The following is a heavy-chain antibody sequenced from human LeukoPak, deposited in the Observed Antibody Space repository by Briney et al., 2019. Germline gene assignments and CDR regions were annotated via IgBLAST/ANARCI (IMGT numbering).Heavy chain of an antibody. D-gene: IGHD2-2*02. CDR2: ISAYNGNT. V-gene: IGHV1-18*01. CDR1: GYTFTSYG. CDR3: ARRADIVVVPAAIFYHYYYMDV. Sequence: ASVKVSCKASGYTFTSYGISWVRQAPGQGLEWMGWISAYNGNTNYAQKLQGRVTMTTDTSTSTAYMELRSLRSDDTAVYYCARRADIVVVPAAIFYHYYYMDVWGKGTTVTVSS. J-gene: IGHJ6*03.